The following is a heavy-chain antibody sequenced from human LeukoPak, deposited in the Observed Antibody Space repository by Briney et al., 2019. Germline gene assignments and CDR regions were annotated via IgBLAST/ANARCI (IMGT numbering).Heavy chain of an antibody. V-gene: IGHV1-18*01. CDR3: ARGDDSSGYYYPFDH. CDR1: GYTFTSYG. D-gene: IGHD3-22*01. CDR2: ISAHNGNT. J-gene: IGHJ4*02. Sequence: ASVKVSCKASGYTFTSYGISWVRQAPGQGLEWMGWISAHNGNTNYAQKLQGRVTMTTDTSTSTAYMELRSLRSDDTAVYYCARGDDSSGYYYPFDHWGQGTLVTVSS.